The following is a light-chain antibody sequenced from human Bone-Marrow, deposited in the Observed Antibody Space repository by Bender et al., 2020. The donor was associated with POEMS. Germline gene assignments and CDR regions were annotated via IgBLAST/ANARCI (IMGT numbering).Light chain of an antibody. J-gene: IGLJ3*02. CDR3: AAWDDTLNGVL. CDR1: ASNIGTNK. Sequence: QSVLTQPPSASGTPGQRVSISCSGGASNIGTNKVNWYQQVPGSAPKLLISDNDQRPSGVPDRFSGSKSDTSASLAISELRAEDEADYYCAAWDDTLNGVLFGGGTKLTVL. V-gene: IGLV1-44*01. CDR2: DND.